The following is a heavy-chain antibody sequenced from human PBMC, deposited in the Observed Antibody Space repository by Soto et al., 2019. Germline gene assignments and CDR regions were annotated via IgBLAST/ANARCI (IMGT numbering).Heavy chain of an antibody. CDR2: ISGGIGST. CDR3: AKGAARYFDY. Sequence: GGSLRLSCVASGFSFGTYAMTWVRQVPGKGPEWVSTISGGIGSTFYADSVKGRFTISRDISKKMLFLHMNGLRGEDTGIYYCAKGAARYFDYWGRGTLVTVSS. J-gene: IGHJ4*02. V-gene: IGHV3-23*01. D-gene: IGHD1-26*01. CDR1: GFSFGTYA.